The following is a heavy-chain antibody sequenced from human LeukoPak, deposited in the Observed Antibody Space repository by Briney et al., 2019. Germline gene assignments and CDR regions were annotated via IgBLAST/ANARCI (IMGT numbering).Heavy chain of an antibody. V-gene: IGHV3-20*04. CDR3: ARRSCSGGNCYRWFDL. Sequence: TGGSLRLSCAASEFTFDDYGMNWVRQVPGKGLEWVADINWSGVSTTYADSVKGRFTISRDNAKNSLDLQMNSLKAEDTASYYCARRSCSGGNCYRWFDLWGQGTLVTISS. J-gene: IGHJ5*02. D-gene: IGHD2-15*01. CDR2: INWSGVST. CDR1: EFTFDDYG.